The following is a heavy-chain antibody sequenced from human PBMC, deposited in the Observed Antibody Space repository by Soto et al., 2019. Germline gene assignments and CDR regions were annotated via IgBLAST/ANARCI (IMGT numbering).Heavy chain of an antibody. J-gene: IGHJ5*02. Sequence: PGGSLRLSCAVSGFPVSNFAMSWVRQAPGRGLEWVSGLTSTDGATYYADSVRGRFTISRDNSKNTLYLQMNNLRAEDTALYYCAKGADSSGYPWGQGTLVTVSS. CDR3: AKGADSSGYP. D-gene: IGHD3-22*01. CDR2: LTSTDGAT. V-gene: IGHV3-23*01. CDR1: GFPVSNFA.